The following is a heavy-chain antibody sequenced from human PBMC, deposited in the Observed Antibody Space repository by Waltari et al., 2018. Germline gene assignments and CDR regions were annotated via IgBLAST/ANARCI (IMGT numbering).Heavy chain of an antibody. CDR2: IYSGGSR. CDR3: AREKGPYHYYAMDV. V-gene: IGHV3-66*02. CDR1: GFTVSSNF. J-gene: IGHJ6*02. D-gene: IGHD3-16*01. Sequence: PGGSLRLSCAASGFTVSSNFMSWVRQAPGKGLEWVSVIYSGGSRYFADSVKGRFTISRDNSKNMLYLQMDSLRAEDTAVYYCAREKGPYHYYAMDVWGQGTTVTVSS.